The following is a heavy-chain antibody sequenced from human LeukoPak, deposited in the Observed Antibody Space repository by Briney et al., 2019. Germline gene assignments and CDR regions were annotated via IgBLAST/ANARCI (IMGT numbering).Heavy chain of an antibody. CDR2: ISTSSNYI. D-gene: IGHD3-10*01. CDR3: ARVNYYALDY. Sequence: GGSLRLSCAASGFNFSSYSMNWVRQAPGKGLEWVSSISTSSNYIYYADSVKGRFTISRDNAENSLYLQMNSLRDEDTAVYYCARVNYYALDYWGQGTLVTVSS. V-gene: IGHV3-21*06. CDR1: GFNFSSYS. J-gene: IGHJ4*02.